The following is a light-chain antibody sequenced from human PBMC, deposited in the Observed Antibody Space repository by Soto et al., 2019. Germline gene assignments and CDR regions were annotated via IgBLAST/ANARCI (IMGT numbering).Light chain of an antibody. Sequence: SYELTQPPSVSVAPGQTDRITCGGNNIGSKSVNWYQQKPGQAPVLVVYDDSDRPSGIPERFSGSNTGNTATLTISRVEAGDEADYYCLVWYSSIDHWVFGGGTKLTVL. J-gene: IGLJ3*02. CDR3: LVWYSSIDHWV. CDR1: NIGSKS. CDR2: DDS. V-gene: IGLV3-21*02.